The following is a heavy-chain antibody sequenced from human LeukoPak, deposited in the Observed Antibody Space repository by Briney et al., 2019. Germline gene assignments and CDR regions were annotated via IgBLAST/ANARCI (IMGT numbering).Heavy chain of an antibody. CDR1: GITLSNSA. V-gene: IGHV3-66*01. Sequence: PGGSLRLSCAASGITLSNSAMSWVRQAPGKGLEWVSVIYSGGSTYYADSVKGRFTISRDNSKNTLYLQMNSLRAEDTAVYYCARGYSYGPPLYFDYWGQGTLVTVSS. CDR2: IYSGGST. J-gene: IGHJ4*02. CDR3: ARGYSYGPPLYFDY. D-gene: IGHD5-18*01.